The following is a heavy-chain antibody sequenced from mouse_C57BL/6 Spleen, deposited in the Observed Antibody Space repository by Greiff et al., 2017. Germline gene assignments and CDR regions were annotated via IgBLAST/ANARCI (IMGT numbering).Heavy chain of an antibody. CDR3: AREVDY. Sequence: QVQLQQPGAELVKPGASVKLSCKASGYTFTSYWMQWVKQRPGQGLEWIGEIDPSDSYTNYNHKFKGKATLTVDTSSSTAYMQLSSLTSEDSAVYYCAREVDYWGQGTTLTVAS. J-gene: IGHJ2*01. D-gene: IGHD2-14*01. CDR1: GYTFTSYW. CDR2: IDPSDSYT. V-gene: IGHV1-50*01.